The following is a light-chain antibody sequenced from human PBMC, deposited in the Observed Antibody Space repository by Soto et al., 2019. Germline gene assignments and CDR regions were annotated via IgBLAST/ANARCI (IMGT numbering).Light chain of an antibody. CDR1: QSISNY. CDR2: AAS. CDR3: QQSFSSPQIT. Sequence: DIQMTQSPSSLSAPVGDRVTITCRASQSISNYLSWYQQKPGKAPKLLIYAASSLQSGVPSRFSGGGSGTDFTLTISSLQPEDFATYYCQQSFSSPQITFGQGTRLEIK. J-gene: IGKJ5*01. V-gene: IGKV1-39*01.